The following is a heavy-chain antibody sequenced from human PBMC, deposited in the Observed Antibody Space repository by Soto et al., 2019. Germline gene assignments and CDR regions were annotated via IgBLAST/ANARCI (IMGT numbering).Heavy chain of an antibody. CDR2: IKQDGSEK. J-gene: IGHJ2*01. Sequence: EVQLVESGGGLVQPGGSLRLSCAASGFTFSSYWMSWVRQAPGKGLEWVANIKQDGSEKYYVDSVKGRFTISRDNAKNSLYLQMNSLRAEDTAVYYCARDGGAMATIRDRYFDLWGRGTLVTVSS. D-gene: IGHD5-12*01. CDR1: GFTFSSYW. V-gene: IGHV3-7*03. CDR3: ARDGGAMATIRDRYFDL.